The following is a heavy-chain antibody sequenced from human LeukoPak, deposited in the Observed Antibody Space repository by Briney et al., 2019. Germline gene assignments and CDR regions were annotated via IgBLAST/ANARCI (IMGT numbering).Heavy chain of an antibody. CDR1: GGSISSYY. D-gene: IGHD5-24*01. J-gene: IGHJ4*02. CDR3: AREEMATIGY. CDR2: IYDSGST. V-gene: IGHV4-59*12. Sequence: SETLSLTCTVSGGSISSYYWSWIRQPPGKGLEWIGYIYDSGSTNYNPSLKSRVTISVDTSKNQFSLKLSSVTAADTAVYYCAREEMATIGYWGQGTLVTVSS.